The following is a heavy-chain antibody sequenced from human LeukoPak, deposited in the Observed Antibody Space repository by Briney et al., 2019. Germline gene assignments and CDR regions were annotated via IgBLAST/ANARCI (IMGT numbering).Heavy chain of an antibody. Sequence: GRSLRLSCAASGFTFSSYAMHWVRQAPGKGLEWVAVISYDGSNKYYADSVKGRFTISRDNSKNTLYLQMNSLRAEDTAVYYCAKGVVPAARGAFDIWGQGTMVTVSS. D-gene: IGHD2-2*01. CDR3: AKGVVPAARGAFDI. CDR1: GFTFSSYA. J-gene: IGHJ3*02. V-gene: IGHV3-30-3*01. CDR2: ISYDGSNK.